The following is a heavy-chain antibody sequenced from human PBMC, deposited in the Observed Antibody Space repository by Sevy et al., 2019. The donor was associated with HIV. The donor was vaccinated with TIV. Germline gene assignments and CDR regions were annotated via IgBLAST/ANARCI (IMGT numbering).Heavy chain of an antibody. CDR1: GFTFDDYA. D-gene: IGHD5-12*01. Sequence: SLKISCAASGFTFDDYAMHWVRQAPGKGLEWVSGISWNSGSIGYADSVKGRFTISRDNAKNSLYLQMNSLSADETALYYCGKAISPSIVATMTGCFDYWGQGTLVTVSS. CDR2: ISWNSGSI. CDR3: GKAISPSIVATMTGCFDY. V-gene: IGHV3-9*01. J-gene: IGHJ4*02.